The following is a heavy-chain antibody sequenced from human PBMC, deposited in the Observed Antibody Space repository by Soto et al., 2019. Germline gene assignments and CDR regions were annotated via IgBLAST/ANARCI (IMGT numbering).Heavy chain of an antibody. D-gene: IGHD5-18*01. J-gene: IGHJ4*02. V-gene: IGHV3-30*18. CDR3: AKEGIELWSAFDY. Sequence: QVQLVESGGGVVQPGRSLRLSCAASGFTFNNYGIHWVRQAPGKGLEWVAVISNDGDDKYYADSVKGRFTISRDNSRNTLYLQMNSLGPEDTAMYYCAKEGIELWSAFDYWGQGTLVTVSS. CDR1: GFTFNNYG. CDR2: ISNDGDDK.